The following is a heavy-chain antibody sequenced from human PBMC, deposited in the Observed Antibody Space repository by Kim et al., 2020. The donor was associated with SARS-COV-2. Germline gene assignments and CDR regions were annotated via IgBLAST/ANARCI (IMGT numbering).Heavy chain of an antibody. CDR3: AQDLTSNYQLPKGYYYYRGLDV. CDR2: ISYDGSNK. Sequence: GGSLRLSCAASGFSFSTNGMHWVRQAPGKGLEWVAVISYDGSNKYYADSLKGRFTISRDNSKNTVFLQMNSLSPEDTAVYYCAQDLTSNYQLPKGYYYYRGLDVWGQGTTVTVSS. J-gene: IGHJ6*02. V-gene: IGHV3-30*18. D-gene: IGHD2-2*01. CDR1: GFSFSTNG.